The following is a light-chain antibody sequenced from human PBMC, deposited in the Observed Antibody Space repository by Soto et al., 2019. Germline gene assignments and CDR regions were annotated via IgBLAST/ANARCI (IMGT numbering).Light chain of an antibody. CDR2: GAS. Sequence: EIVVMQFPATLSVSPGERVSLSCRASQSVSSSLAWYQQKPGQAPRLLIYGASTRATGIPARFSGSGSGTEFTLTISSLQSEDFAVYYCQQYNNWPPVTFGQGTKVDI. CDR1: QSVSSS. J-gene: IGKJ1*01. V-gene: IGKV3-15*01. CDR3: QQYNNWPPVT.